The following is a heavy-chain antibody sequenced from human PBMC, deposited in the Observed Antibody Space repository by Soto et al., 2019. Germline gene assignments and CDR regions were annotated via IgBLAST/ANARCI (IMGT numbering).Heavy chain of an antibody. V-gene: IGHV1-8*01. CDR3: ARGLPLAADY. CDR2: MNANNGNT. J-gene: IGHJ4*02. Sequence: GASVKVSCKASGYTFTSYDINWVRQATGQGLEWMGWMNANNGNTEYSQKFQGRVTITRDTSTSTAYMELSSLRSEDTAVYYCARGLPLAADYWGQGTLVTVSS. CDR1: GYTFTSYD.